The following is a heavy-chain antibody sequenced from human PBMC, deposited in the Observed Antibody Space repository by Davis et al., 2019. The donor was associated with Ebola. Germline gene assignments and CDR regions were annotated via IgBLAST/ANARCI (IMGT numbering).Heavy chain of an antibody. CDR2: IYHSGST. CDR1: GGSISSGGYS. V-gene: IGHV4-30-2*01. Sequence: LRLSCAVSGGSISSGGYSWSWIRQPPGKGLEWIGYIYHSGSTYYNPSLKSRVTISVDRSKNQFSLKLSSVTAADTAVYYCARAYYYDSSGYSSLGFDPWGQGTLVTVSS. J-gene: IGHJ5*02. CDR3: ARAYYYDSSGYSSLGFDP. D-gene: IGHD3-22*01.